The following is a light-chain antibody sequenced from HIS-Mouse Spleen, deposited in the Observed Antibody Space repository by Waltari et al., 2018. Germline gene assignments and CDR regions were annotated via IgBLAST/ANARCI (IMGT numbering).Light chain of an antibody. CDR2: DNN. J-gene: IGLJ2*01. Sequence: QSVLTQPPSVSAAPGPQGTISCPGSSSHLCNLSVTWYQQLPGTAPKLLLYDNNKRPSGIPDRFSGSKSGTSATLGIPGLQTGDEADYYCGTWDSSLSAVVFGGGTKLTVL. CDR3: GTWDSSLSAVV. CDR1: SSHLCNLS. V-gene: IGLV1-51*01.